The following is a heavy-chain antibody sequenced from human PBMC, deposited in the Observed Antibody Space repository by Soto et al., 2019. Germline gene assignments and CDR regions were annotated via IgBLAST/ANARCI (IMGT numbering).Heavy chain of an antibody. CDR1: GGSISSYY. D-gene: IGHD3-22*01. CDR3: ARRRDSSGFRPYYFDY. J-gene: IGHJ4*02. CDR2: IYYSGST. Sequence: PSETLSLTCTVSGGSISSYYCSWIRQPPGKGLEWIGYIYYSGSTNYNPSLKSRVTISVDTSKNQFSLKLSSVTAADTAVYYCARRRDSSGFRPYYFDYWGQGTLVTVPQ. V-gene: IGHV4-59*01.